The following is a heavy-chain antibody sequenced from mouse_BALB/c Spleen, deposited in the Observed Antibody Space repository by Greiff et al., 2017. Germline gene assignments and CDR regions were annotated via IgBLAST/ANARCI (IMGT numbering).Heavy chain of an antibody. CDR3: VRQRWVDY. D-gene: IGHD2-3*01. J-gene: IGHJ4*01. Sequence: EVKLMESGGGLVQPKGSLKLSCAASGFTFNTYAMNWVRQAPGKGLEWVARIRSKSNNYATYYADSVKDRFTISRDDSQSMLYLQMNNLKTEDTAMYYRVRQRWVDYWGQGNSVTVPS. V-gene: IGHV10-1*02. CDR2: IRSKSNNYAT. CDR1: GFTFNTYA.